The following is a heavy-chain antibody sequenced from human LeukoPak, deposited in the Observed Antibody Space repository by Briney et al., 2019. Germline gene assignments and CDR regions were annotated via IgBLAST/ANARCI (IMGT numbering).Heavy chain of an antibody. J-gene: IGHJ6*03. D-gene: IGHD4-11*01. V-gene: IGHV4-34*01. CDR1: AGSFSSYY. CDR2: INHSAST. CDR3: AREYLTVTTLGYYYYYYMDV. Sequence: SETLSPTCAVYAGSFSSYYWSWIRQPPQKGLEWIGEINHSASTNYHPSLKSRVTISVDTSKNHFSLKLSCVTAADTAVYYCAREYLTVTTLGYYYYYYMDVWGKGTTVTVSS.